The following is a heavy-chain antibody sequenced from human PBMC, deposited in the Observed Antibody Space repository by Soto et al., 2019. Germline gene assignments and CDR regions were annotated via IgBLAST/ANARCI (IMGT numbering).Heavy chain of an antibody. J-gene: IGHJ6*02. CDR3: ARGYSTDCSNGVCSFFYNHDMDV. V-gene: IGHV1-2*04. CDR2: INPKSGGT. Sequence: ASVKVSCKASGYSFTDYHIHWVRQAPGQGLEWLGRINPKSGGTSTAQKFQGWVTMTRDRSISTVYMELTRLSSEDTAVYFCARGYSTDCSNGVCSFFYNHDMDVWGQGTTVTVSS. CDR1: GYSFTDYH. D-gene: IGHD2-8*01.